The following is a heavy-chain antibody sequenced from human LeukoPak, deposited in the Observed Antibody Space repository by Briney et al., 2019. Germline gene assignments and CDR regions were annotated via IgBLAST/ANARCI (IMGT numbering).Heavy chain of an antibody. CDR1: GFTFSSYG. Sequence: GGTLRLSCAASGFTFSSYGMHWVRQAPGKGLEWVAFIRYDGSNKYYADSVKGRFTISRDSSKNTLYLQMNSLRAEDTAVYYCAKDGGVGATHLEYFQHWGQGTLVTVSS. D-gene: IGHD1-26*01. V-gene: IGHV3-30*02. CDR2: IRYDGSNK. CDR3: AKDGGVGATHLEYFQH. J-gene: IGHJ1*01.